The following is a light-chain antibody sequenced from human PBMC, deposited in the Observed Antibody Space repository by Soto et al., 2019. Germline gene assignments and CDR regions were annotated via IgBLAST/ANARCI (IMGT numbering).Light chain of an antibody. CDR1: SSDVGANIF. CDR3: SSFTTDSTYV. CDR2: TVS. V-gene: IGLV2-14*01. J-gene: IGLJ1*01. Sequence: QSALTQPASVSGSPGQSITISCTGTSSDVGANIFVSWYQQHPGKVPKLMIYTVSSRPSGVSQRFSGPKSGNTASLTISGLQAEDDADYYCSSFTTDSTYVLGTGTKLTVL.